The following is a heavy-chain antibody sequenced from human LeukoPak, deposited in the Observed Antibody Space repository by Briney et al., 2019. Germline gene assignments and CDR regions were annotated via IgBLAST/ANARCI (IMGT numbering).Heavy chain of an antibody. CDR2: FSYTGSA. D-gene: IGHD6-6*01. V-gene: IGHV4-59*08. CDR3: ARGLEYSSSTNWFDP. CDR1: GGSISSYY. Sequence: PSETLSLTCTVSGGSISSYYWSWIRQPPGKGLEWIGYFSYTGSANYNPSLKSRVTISVDTSKNRFSLKLSSVTAADTAVYFCARGLEYSSSTNWFDPWGQGTLVIVSS. J-gene: IGHJ5*02.